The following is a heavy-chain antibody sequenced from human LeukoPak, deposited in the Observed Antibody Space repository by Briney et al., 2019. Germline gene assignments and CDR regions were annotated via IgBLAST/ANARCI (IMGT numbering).Heavy chain of an antibody. V-gene: IGHV3-33*01. CDR3: ARDRLSSGWLTHDY. Sequence: PGGSLRLSCAASGFTFSSYGMHWVRQAPGKGLEWVAVIWYDGSNKYYADSVKGRFTISRDNSKNTLYLQMNSLRAEDTAVYYCARDRLSSGWLTHDYWGQGTLVTVSS. CDR1: GFTFSSYG. CDR2: IWYDGSNK. J-gene: IGHJ4*02. D-gene: IGHD6-19*01.